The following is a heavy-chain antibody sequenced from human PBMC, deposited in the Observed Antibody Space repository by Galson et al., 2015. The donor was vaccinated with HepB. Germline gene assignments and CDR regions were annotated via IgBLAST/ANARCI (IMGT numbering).Heavy chain of an antibody. CDR1: GFTFSSYG. CDR2: IWYDGSNK. Sequence: SLRLSCAASGFTFSSYGMHWVRQAPGKGLEWVAVIWYDGSNKYYADSVKGRFTISRDNSKNTLYLQMNSLRAEDTAVYYCARGTAMAETDYWGQGTLVTVSS. CDR3: ARGTAMAETDY. D-gene: IGHD5-18*01. J-gene: IGHJ4*02. V-gene: IGHV3-33*01.